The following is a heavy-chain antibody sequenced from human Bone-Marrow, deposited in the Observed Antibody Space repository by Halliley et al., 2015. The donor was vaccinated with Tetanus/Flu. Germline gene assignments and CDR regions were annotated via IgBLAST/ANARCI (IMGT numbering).Heavy chain of an antibody. V-gene: IGHV3-30*01. CDR2: ESKK. Sequence: ESKKYEGDSVRGRFTITRDNSKNTLFLQRNGLGAEDTAVYYCAREGCSGGRCYLPYYFGFWGQGTLVTVSS. CDR3: AREGCSGGRCYLPYYFGF. J-gene: IGHJ4*02. D-gene: IGHD2-15*01.